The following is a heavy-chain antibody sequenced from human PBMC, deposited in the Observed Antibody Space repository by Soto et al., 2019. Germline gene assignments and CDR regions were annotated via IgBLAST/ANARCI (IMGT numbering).Heavy chain of an antibody. D-gene: IGHD6-6*01. V-gene: IGHV4-34*01. CDR2: INHSGST. J-gene: IGHJ4*02. CDR3: ARGRMVYSSSPGDF. Sequence: QVQLQQWGAGLLKPSETLSLTCAVYGGSFSGYYWTWFRQPPGKGLGWIGEINHSGSTNYNPSLKSRVTISVDTSKNQFSLKLSSVTAADTGVYYCARGRMVYSSSPGDFWGRGTLVTVSS. CDR1: GGSFSGYY.